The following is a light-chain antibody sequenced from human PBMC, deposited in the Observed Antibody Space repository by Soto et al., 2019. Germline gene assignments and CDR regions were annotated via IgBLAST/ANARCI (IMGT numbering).Light chain of an antibody. J-gene: IGLJ2*01. CDR2: EGT. Sequence: QSALTQPASVSGSPGQSITISCTGTSSDVGSYNVVSWYQQHPGKAPQVMIYEGTKRPSGVSNRFSGSKSGNTASLTISGLQADDEADYYCCSYGGSNIVIFGGGTQLTVL. V-gene: IGLV2-23*01. CDR3: CSYGGSNIVI. CDR1: SSDVGSYNV.